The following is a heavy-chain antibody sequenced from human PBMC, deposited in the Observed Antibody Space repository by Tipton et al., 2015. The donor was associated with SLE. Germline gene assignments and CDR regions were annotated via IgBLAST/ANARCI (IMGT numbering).Heavy chain of an antibody. CDR3: ARDEYHYDGTGYHLLGHFDY. D-gene: IGHD3-22*01. CDR2: VYYTGNT. J-gene: IGHJ4*02. CDR1: GDSISSTSYY. Sequence: TLSLTCIVSGDSISSTSYYWGWIRQPPGKGLEWVGTVYYTGNTFYNPSLKSRVTISVDTSKNQFSLRLNSVTAADTAVYYCARDEYHYDGTGYHLLGHFDYWGQGTLVTVSS. V-gene: IGHV4-39*07.